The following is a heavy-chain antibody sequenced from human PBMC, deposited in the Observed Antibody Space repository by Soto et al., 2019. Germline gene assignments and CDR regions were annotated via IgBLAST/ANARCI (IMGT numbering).Heavy chain of an antibody. J-gene: IGHJ3*02. CDR2: IYPGDSDT. D-gene: IGHD6-19*01. CDR1: GYSFTIYW. CDR3: ARPLIAVEDAFDI. V-gene: IGHV5-51*01. Sequence: PGESLKISCKGSGYSFTIYWSGWVRQMPGKGLEWMGIIYPGDSDTRYSPSFQSQVTISADKSIRTAYLQWRSLKDSDTAMYYCARPLIAVEDAFDIWGQGTMGTVSS.